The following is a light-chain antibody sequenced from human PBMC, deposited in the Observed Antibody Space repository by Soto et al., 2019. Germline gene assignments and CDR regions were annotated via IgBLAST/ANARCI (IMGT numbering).Light chain of an antibody. V-gene: IGLV2-11*01. J-gene: IGLJ1*01. Sequence: QSALTQPRSVSGSPGQSVTISCTGTSSDVGGYNYVSWYQQHPGKAPKLMIYYVSKRPSGVPDRFSGSKSGNTASLTISGLQAEDEADYYCCSYAGSYVFGTGTQVTLL. CDR3: CSYAGSYV. CDR1: SSDVGGYNY. CDR2: YVS.